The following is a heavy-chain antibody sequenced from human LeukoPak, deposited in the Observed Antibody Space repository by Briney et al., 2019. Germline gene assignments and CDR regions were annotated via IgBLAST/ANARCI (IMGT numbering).Heavy chain of an antibody. CDR1: GGSFSGYY. D-gene: IGHD6-13*01. V-gene: IGHV4-34*01. CDR2: INHSGST. J-gene: IGHJ5*02. Sequence: SETLSLTCAVYGGSFSGYYWSWIRQPPGKGLEWIGEINHSGSTNYNPSLKSRVTTSVDTSKNQFSLKLSSVTAADTAVYYCARGKQVEQQLMSTWFDPWGQGTLVTVSS. CDR3: ARGKQVEQQLMSTWFDP.